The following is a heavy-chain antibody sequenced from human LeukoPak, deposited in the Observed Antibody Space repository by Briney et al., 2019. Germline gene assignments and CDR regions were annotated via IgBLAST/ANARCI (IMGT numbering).Heavy chain of an antibody. Sequence: GGSLRLSCAASGFTFSTYSMHWVRQAPGKGLEWVANILYDGSHEFYADSVKGRFTISRDNSRNTLYLQINSLRTEDTAVYFCAKEGRWLDSWGQGTLVTVSS. J-gene: IGHJ4*02. CDR2: ILYDGSHE. D-gene: IGHD4-23*01. CDR1: GFTFSTYS. CDR3: AKEGRWLDS. V-gene: IGHV3-30*04.